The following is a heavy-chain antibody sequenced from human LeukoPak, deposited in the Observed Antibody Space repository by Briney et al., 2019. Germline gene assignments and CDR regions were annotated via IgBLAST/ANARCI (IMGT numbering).Heavy chain of an antibody. D-gene: IGHD4-17*01. V-gene: IGHV3-23*01. CDR3: AKNTGYGDYGPRDAFDI. J-gene: IGHJ3*02. Sequence: GGSLRLSCAASGLTFSGYAMSWVRQAPGRGLDWVSAISGSGGSTYYADSVKGRFTISRDNSKNTLYLQMNSLRAEDTAVYYCAKNTGYGDYGPRDAFDIWGQGTMVTVSS. CDR1: GLTFSGYA. CDR2: ISGSGGST.